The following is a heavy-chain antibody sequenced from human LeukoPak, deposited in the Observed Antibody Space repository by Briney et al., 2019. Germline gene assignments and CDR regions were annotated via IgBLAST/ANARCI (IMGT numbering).Heavy chain of an antibody. V-gene: IGHV3-9*01. CDR3: AKDSGYSYGYGMDV. Sequence: GRSLRPSCAASGFTFDDYAMHWVRQAPGKGLEWVSGISWNSGSIGYADSVKGRFTISRDNAKNSLYLQMNSLRAEDTALYYCAKDSGYSYGYGMDVWGQGTTVTVSS. CDR1: GFTFDDYA. CDR2: ISWNSGSI. J-gene: IGHJ6*02. D-gene: IGHD5-18*01.